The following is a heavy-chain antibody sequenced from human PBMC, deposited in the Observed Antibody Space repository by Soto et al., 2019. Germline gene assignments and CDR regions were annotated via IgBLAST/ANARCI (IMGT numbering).Heavy chain of an antibody. J-gene: IGHJ3*02. CDR3: AREGINAGIRPWGDAFVI. Sequence: QVQLVQSGAEVKKPGASVKISCEASGYTSTGYVMHWVRQAPGQRPEWMGWISTGTGNTRSSQRFQGRVTFTGDASASTFYMGLSSLTFEDTAVYYCAREGINAGIRPWGDAFVIWGQGTMVTVSS. V-gene: IGHV1-3*04. CDR2: ISTGTGNT. D-gene: IGHD3-10*01. CDR1: GYTSTGYV.